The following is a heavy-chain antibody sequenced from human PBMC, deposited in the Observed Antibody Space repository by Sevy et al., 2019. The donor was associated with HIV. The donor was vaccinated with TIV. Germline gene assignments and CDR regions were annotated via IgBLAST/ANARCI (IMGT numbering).Heavy chain of an antibody. CDR2: ISASGYST. D-gene: IGHD3-22*01. J-gene: IGHJ4*02. CDR1: GIAFSTYV. V-gene: IGHV3-23*01. CDR3: AKDFSDVYYYDSSATVDY. Sequence: GVSLRLSCAASGIAFSTYVMFWVRQAPGKGLEWVSSISASGYSTYYADSVKGRFTLSRDNSRNTLDLQMNSLRADDTAVYYCAKDFSDVYYYDSSATVDYWGQGTLVTVSS.